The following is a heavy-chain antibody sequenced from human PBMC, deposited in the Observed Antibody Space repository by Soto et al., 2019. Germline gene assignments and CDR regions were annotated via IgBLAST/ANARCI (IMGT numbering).Heavy chain of an antibody. V-gene: IGHV4-34*01. CDR2: INHSGST. D-gene: IGHD6-6*01. CDR3: ARYLGSSPPGHFDY. CDR1: GGSFSGYY. J-gene: IGHJ4*02. Sequence: SETLSLTCAVYGGSFSGYYWSWIRQPPGKGLEWIGEINHSGSTNYNPSLKSRVTISVDTSKNQFSLKLSSVTAADTAVYYCARYLGSSPPGHFDYWGQGTQVTVSS.